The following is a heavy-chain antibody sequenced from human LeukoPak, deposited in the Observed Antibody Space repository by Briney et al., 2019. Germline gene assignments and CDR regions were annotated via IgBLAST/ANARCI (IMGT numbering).Heavy chain of an antibody. CDR2: IYYSGST. CDR1: GGSISSYY. J-gene: IGHJ4*02. D-gene: IGHD3-10*01. CDR3: ARGGGFYGSGTTHFDY. Sequence: PSETLSLTCTVSGGSISSYYWSWIRQPPGKGLEWIGYIYYSGSTNYNPSLKSRVTISVDTSKNQFSLKLSSVTAADTAVYFCARGGGFYGSGTTHFDYWGQGTLVTVSS. V-gene: IGHV4-59*01.